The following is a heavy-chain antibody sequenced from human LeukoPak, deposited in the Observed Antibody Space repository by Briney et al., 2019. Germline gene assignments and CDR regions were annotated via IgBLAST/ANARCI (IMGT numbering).Heavy chain of an antibody. CDR3: AKGIMSGWSFDY. CDR2: ISGSGGST. Sequence: GGSLRLSCAASGFTFSSYAMSWVRQGPGKGLEWVSAISGSGGSTYYADSVKGRFTISRDNSKNTLYLQMNSLRAEDPAVYYCAKGIMSGWSFDYWGQGTLVTVSS. V-gene: IGHV3-23*01. D-gene: IGHD6-19*01. CDR1: GFTFSSYA. J-gene: IGHJ4*02.